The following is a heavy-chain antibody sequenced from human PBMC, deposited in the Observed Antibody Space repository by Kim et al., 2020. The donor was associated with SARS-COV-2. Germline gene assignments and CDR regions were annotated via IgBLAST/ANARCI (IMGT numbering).Heavy chain of an antibody. J-gene: IGHJ2*01. V-gene: IGHV3-23*03. Sequence: YYADSVRGQFTISRDSSKSTLFLQMDSLRPGDSAVCYCAKGELGIDWYFDLWGRGTLVTVSS. CDR3: AKGELGIDWYFDL. D-gene: IGHD7-27*01.